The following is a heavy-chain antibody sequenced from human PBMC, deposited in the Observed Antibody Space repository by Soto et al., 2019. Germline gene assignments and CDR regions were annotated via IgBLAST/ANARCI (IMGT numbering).Heavy chain of an antibody. Sequence: ASVKVSCKVSGYTLTELSMHWVRQAPGKGLEWMGGFDPEDGETIYAQKFQGRVTMTEDTSTDTAYMELSSLRSEDTAVYYCATDQTMSIAAAGNNFQHWGQGTLVIVSS. D-gene: IGHD6-13*01. CDR1: GYTLTELS. CDR3: ATDQTMSIAAAGNNFQH. J-gene: IGHJ1*01. CDR2: FDPEDGET. V-gene: IGHV1-24*01.